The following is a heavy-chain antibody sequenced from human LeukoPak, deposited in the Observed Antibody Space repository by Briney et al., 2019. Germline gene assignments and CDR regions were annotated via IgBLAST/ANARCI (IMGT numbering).Heavy chain of an antibody. Sequence: ASVKVSCKASGYTFTGYYMHWARQAPGQGLEWMGWINPNTGVTMYAQNFQGRVTMTRDTSISTAYMGPSRLRSDDTAVYYCARGGDSSSWYDWFDPWGRGTLVTVSS. J-gene: IGHJ5*02. CDR3: ARGGDSSSWYDWFDP. CDR1: GYTFTGYY. CDR2: INPNTGVT. D-gene: IGHD6-13*01. V-gene: IGHV1-2*02.